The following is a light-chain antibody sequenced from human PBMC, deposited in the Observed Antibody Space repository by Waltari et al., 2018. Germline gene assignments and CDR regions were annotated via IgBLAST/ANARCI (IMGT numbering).Light chain of an antibody. Sequence: DIVMTQSPDSLAVSLGERATINCKSSQSVLYSSNNKNYLAWYQQKPGQSPKLLIYWASTRESGVPDRFSGSGSGTDFTLTISSLQAEDVAVYYCHQYYNTPPYTFGQGTKLEIK. CDR2: WAS. CDR3: HQYYNTPPYT. CDR1: QSVLYSSNNKNY. V-gene: IGKV4-1*01. J-gene: IGKJ2*01.